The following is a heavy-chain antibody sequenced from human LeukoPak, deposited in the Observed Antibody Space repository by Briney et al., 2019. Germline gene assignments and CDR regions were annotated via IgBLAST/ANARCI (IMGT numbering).Heavy chain of an antibody. V-gene: IGHV3-30*04. D-gene: IGHD3-9*01. CDR3: ARTYDILTGPVDYFDY. CDR1: GFTFSSYA. Sequence: GRSLRLSCAASGFTFSSYAMHWVRQAPGKGLEWVAVISYDGSNKYCADSVKGRFTISRDNSKNTLYLQMNSLRAEDTAVYYCARTYDILTGPVDYFDYWGQGTLVTVSS. CDR2: ISYDGSNK. J-gene: IGHJ4*02.